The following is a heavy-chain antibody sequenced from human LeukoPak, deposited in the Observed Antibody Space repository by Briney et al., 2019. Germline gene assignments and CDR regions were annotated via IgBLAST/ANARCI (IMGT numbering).Heavy chain of an antibody. J-gene: IGHJ4*02. Sequence: PSETLSLTCTVSGGSISSSSYYWGWIRQPPGKGLEWIGSIYYSGSTYCNPSLKSRATISVDTSKNQFSLKLSSVTAADTAVYYCARHLWGVNYFDYWGQGTLVTVSS. CDR2: IYYSGST. V-gene: IGHV4-39*01. CDR1: GGSISSSSYY. CDR3: ARHLWGVNYFDY. D-gene: IGHD3-10*01.